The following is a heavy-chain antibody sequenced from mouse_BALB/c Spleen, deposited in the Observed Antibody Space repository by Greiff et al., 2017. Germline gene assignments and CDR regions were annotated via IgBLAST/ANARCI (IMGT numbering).Heavy chain of an antibody. Sequence: VQLQQSGAELVRPGTSVKISCKASGYTFTNYWLGWVKQRPGHGLEWIGDIYPGGGYTNYNEKFKGKATLTADTSSSTAYMQLSSLTSEDSAVYFCARPQYGNPRGFAYWGQGTLVTVSA. CDR2: IYPGGGYT. D-gene: IGHD2-10*02. CDR1: GYTFTNYW. J-gene: IGHJ3*01. V-gene: IGHV1-63*02. CDR3: ARPQYGNPRGFAY.